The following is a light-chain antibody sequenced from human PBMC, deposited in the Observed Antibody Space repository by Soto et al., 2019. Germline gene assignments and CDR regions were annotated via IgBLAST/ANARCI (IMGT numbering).Light chain of an antibody. CDR2: SAS. V-gene: IGKV1-39*01. CDR3: QQSHTNPLT. CDR1: QSININ. J-gene: IGKJ4*01. Sequence: DIQMTQSPSSLSASVGDRVTITCRASQSININLNWHQQKPGKAPKLLIFSASGLQSGVPSRFSRGGYRTEFTLTISSLQLVDFATYYCQQSHTNPLTFGGGTKVDIK.